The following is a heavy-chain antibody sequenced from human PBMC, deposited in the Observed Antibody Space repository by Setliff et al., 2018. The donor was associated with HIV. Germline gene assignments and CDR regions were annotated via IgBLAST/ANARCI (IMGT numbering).Heavy chain of an antibody. D-gene: IGHD3-3*01. J-gene: IGHJ6*02. CDR2: VSQSGST. CDR1: GVSINRTDHY. V-gene: IGHV4-39*01. CDR3: ARAPTLFGVEYYYYFGMDV. Sequence: SETLSLTCSVSGVSINRTDHYWGWIRQSPGKRLEWIGSVSQSGSTYYNPSLKSRITISVDRSKNLFSLKLISVTAADQGVYYCARAPTLFGVEYYYYFGMDVWGQGTTVTVSS.